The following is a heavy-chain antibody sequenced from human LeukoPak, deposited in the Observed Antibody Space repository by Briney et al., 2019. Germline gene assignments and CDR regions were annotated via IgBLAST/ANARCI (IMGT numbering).Heavy chain of an antibody. CDR2: ISAYNGNT. V-gene: IGHV1-18*01. J-gene: IGHJ4*02. Sequence: ASVKVSCKASGYTFTSYGISWVRQAPGQGLEWMGWISAYNGNTNYAQKFQERVTITRDMSTSTAYMELSSLRSEDTAVYYCAADPVMRSYYDSSGYYLSYWGQGTLVTVSS. CDR1: GYTFTSYG. CDR3: AADPVMRSYYDSSGYYLSY. D-gene: IGHD3-22*01.